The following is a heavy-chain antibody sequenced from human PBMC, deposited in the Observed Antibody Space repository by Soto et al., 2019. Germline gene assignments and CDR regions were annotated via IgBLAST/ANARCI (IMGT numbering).Heavy chain of an antibody. CDR2: IYYSGST. Sequence: QLQLQESGPGLVKPSETLSLTCTVSGGSISSSSYYWGWIRQPPGKGLEWIGSIYYSGSTYYNPSLKSRVTISVDTSKNQFSLKLSSVTAADTAVYYCARRVLLNWGSLFDYWGQGTLVTVSS. CDR1: GGSISSSSYY. V-gene: IGHV4-39*01. CDR3: ARRVLLNWGSLFDY. D-gene: IGHD7-27*01. J-gene: IGHJ4*02.